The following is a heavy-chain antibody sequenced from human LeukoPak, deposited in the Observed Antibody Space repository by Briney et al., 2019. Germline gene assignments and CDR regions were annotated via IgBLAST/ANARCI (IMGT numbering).Heavy chain of an antibody. CDR3: ARDKEQLVPLDAFDI. V-gene: IGHV4-4*07. Sequence: PSEALSLTCTVSGGSISSYNWSWIRQPAGKGLEWIGSIYTSGSTNYNPSLKSRVTMSVDTSKNQFSLKLSSVTAADTAVYYCARDKEQLVPLDAFDIWGQGTMVTVPS. CDR2: IYTSGST. D-gene: IGHD6-13*01. CDR1: GGSISSYN. J-gene: IGHJ3*02.